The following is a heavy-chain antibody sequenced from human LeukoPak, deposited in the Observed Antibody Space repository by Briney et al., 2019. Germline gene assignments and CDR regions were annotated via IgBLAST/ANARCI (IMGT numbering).Heavy chain of an antibody. Sequence: SETLSLTCTVSGGPISSYYWSWIRQPPGKGLEWIGYMYYSGSTNYNPSLKSRVTISVDTSKNQFSLKLSSVTAADTAVYYCASLYSGSYDTGSFDYFNYWGQGTLVTVSS. CDR1: GGPISSYY. CDR2: MYYSGST. D-gene: IGHD1-26*01. CDR3: ASLYSGSYDTGSFDYFNY. J-gene: IGHJ4*02. V-gene: IGHV4-59*01.